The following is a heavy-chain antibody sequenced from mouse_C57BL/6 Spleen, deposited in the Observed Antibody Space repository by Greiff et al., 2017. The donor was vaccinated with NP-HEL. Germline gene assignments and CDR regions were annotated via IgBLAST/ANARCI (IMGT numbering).Heavy chain of an antibody. J-gene: IGHJ4*01. CDR1: GYTFTSYW. V-gene: IGHV1-69*01. Sequence: VQLQQPGAELVMPGASVKLSCKASGYTFTSYWMHWVKQRPGQGLEWIGEIDPSDSYTNYNQKFKGKSTLTVDKSSSTAYLQLSSLTSEDSAVYYCARCYYYGRVDYAMDYWGQGTSVTGSS. CDR2: IDPSDSYT. CDR3: ARCYYYGRVDYAMDY. D-gene: IGHD1-1*01.